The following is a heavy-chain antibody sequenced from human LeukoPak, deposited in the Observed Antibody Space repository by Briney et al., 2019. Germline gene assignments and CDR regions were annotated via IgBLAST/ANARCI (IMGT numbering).Heavy chain of an antibody. Sequence: GGSLRLSCAASGFTFSSYGMHWVRQAPGKGLEWVAVISYDGSNKYYADSVKGRFTISRDNSKNTLYLQTNSLRAEDTAVYYCAQSPRNYYYYGMDVWGQGTTVTVSS. CDR2: ISYDGSNK. J-gene: IGHJ6*02. V-gene: IGHV3-30*03. CDR3: AQSPRNYYYYGMDV. CDR1: GFTFSSYG.